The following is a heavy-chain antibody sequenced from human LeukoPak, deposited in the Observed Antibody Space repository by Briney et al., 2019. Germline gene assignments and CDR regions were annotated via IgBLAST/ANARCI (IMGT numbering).Heavy chain of an antibody. V-gene: IGHV3-74*01. CDR2: IKSDGITT. D-gene: IGHD3-3*01. J-gene: IGHJ4*02. CDR1: GFTFTNYW. Sequence: GGSLRLSCAASGFTFTNYWIHWVRQAPGKGLMWVSRIKSDGITTNYAGSVKGRFTISRDNAKNTVYLQMNSLRAEDTAVYFCARGMFHGYCTDYWGQGTWVPVSS. CDR3: ARGMFHGYCTDY.